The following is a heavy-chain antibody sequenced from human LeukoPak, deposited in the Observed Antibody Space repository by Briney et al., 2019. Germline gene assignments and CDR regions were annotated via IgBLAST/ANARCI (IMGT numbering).Heavy chain of an antibody. CDR3: ARGWVIVATIDNFDY. V-gene: IGHV4-39*07. D-gene: IGHD5-12*01. CDR2: IYYSGST. Sequence: SETLSLTCTVSGDSISSSSSYWGWIRQPPGKGLEWIGSIYYSGSTYYNPSLKSRVTISVDTSKNQFSLKLSSVTAADTAVYYCARGWVIVATIDNFDYWGQGTLVTVSS. J-gene: IGHJ4*02. CDR1: GDSISSSSSY.